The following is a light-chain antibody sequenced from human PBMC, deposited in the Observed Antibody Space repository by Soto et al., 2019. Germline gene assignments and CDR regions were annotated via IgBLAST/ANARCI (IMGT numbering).Light chain of an antibody. CDR2: LGS. Sequence: DIVMTQSPLSLSVPPGEPASISCRSSQSLLHSNGYNYLDWYLQKPGQSPQLLIYLGSSRASGVPDRFSGSGSDTDFTLKISRVEAEDVGVYYCMQALQTPWTFGQGTKLEIK. CDR3: MQALQTPWT. J-gene: IGKJ2*02. CDR1: QSLLHSNGYNY. V-gene: IGKV2-28*01.